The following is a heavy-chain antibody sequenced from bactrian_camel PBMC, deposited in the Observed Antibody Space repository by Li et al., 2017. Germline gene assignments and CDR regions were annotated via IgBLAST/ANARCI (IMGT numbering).Heavy chain of an antibody. J-gene: IGHJ4*01. V-gene: IGHV3S40*01. D-gene: IGHD3*01. Sequence: VQLVESGGGSVQVGGSLKLSCSAPRSTYIDNCMAWFRQAPGKGLEWVSGIDNDGDTTCYANSLNGRFTVSRNNAKNTMDLQMNSLKPEDTAVYYCVTHAQVFNYWGQGTQVTVS. CDR2: IDNDGDTT. CDR3: VTHAQVFNY. CDR1: RSTYIDNC.